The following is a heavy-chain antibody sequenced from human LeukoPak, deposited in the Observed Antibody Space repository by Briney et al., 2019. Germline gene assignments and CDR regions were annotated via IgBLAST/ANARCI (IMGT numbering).Heavy chain of an antibody. CDR1: GGSITSSNYY. J-gene: IGHJ5*02. CDR2: IYYSGST. V-gene: IGHV4-39*07. CDR3: ARAPPLEWFDP. Sequence: SETLSLTCTVSGGSITSSNYYWGWIRQPPGRGLEWIGSIYYSGSTYYNPSLKSRVTISVDTSKNQFSLKLSSVTAADTAVYYCARAPPLEWFDPWGQGTLVTVSS. D-gene: IGHD5-24*01.